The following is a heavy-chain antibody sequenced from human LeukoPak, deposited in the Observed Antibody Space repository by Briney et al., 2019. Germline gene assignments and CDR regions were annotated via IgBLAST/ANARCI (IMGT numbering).Heavy chain of an antibody. D-gene: IGHD3-10*01. J-gene: IGHJ4*02. Sequence: GGSLRLSCAASGFTFSSYGMHWVRQAPGKGLEWVAFIRYDGSNKYYADSVKGRFTISRDNSKNTLYLQMNSLRAEDMAVYYCAKDQVRGVTPAPVDYWGQGTLVTVSS. CDR2: IRYDGSNK. CDR1: GFTFSSYG. CDR3: AKDQVRGVTPAPVDY. V-gene: IGHV3-30*02.